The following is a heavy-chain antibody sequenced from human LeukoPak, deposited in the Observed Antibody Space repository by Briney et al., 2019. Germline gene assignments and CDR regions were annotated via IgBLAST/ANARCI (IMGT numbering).Heavy chain of an antibody. CDR3: ARDRGGGNYLRYFDL. J-gene: IGHJ2*01. CDR1: GGSISSSSYY. Sequence: SETLSLTCSVFGGSISSSSYYWGWIRQPPGKGLEWIASIYYSGRTYYNPSLKSRVTISVDTSKNQFSLKLSSVTAADTAVYYCARDRGGGNYLRYFDLWGRGTLVTVSS. V-gene: IGHV4-39*07. D-gene: IGHD1-26*01. CDR2: IYYSGRT.